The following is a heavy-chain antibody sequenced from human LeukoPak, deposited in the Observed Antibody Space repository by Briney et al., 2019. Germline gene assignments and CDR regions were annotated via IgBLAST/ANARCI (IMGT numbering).Heavy chain of an antibody. Sequence: GGSLRLSCAASGFTFSSYWKSWVRQAPGKGLEWVANIKQDGSEKYYVDSVKGRFTISRDNAKNSLYLQMNSLRAEDTAVYYCARAYYYGSGSLSLGAFDIWGQGTMVTVSS. CDR2: IKQDGSEK. V-gene: IGHV3-7*04. J-gene: IGHJ3*02. CDR3: ARAYYYGSGSLSLGAFDI. CDR1: GFTFSSYW. D-gene: IGHD3-10*01.